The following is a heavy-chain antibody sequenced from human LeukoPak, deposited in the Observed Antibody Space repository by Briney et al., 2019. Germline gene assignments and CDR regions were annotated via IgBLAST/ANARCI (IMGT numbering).Heavy chain of an antibody. D-gene: IGHD1-1*01. CDR1: GFTFSHYW. CDR3: ASWKVFDY. J-gene: IGHJ4*02. Sequence: GGSLRLSCAASGFTFSHYWLSWVRQAPGKGLEWVANIKEDGSEKYYVDSVKGRFTISRDNAKNSLYLQMNSLRAEDTAVYYCASWKVFDYWGQGTLVTVSS. V-gene: IGHV3-7*01. CDR2: IKEDGSEK.